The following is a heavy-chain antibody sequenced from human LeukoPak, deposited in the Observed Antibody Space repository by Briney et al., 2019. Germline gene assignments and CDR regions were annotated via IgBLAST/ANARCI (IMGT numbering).Heavy chain of an antibody. CDR3: ARATGHGAGSDY. V-gene: IGHV5-10-1*01. CDR1: GYSFTSYW. CDR2: IDPSDSYI. J-gene: IGHJ4*02. Sequence: GESLQISCKGSGYSFTSYWIIWVRQMPGKGLEWMGRIDPSDSYINYSPSFQGHVTISADKSISTAYLQWSSLKASDTAMYYCARATGHGAGSDYWGQGTLVTVSS. D-gene: IGHD1-26*01.